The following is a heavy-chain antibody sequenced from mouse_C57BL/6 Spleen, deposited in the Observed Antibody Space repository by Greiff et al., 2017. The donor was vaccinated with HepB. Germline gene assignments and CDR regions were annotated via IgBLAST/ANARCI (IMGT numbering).Heavy chain of an antibody. CDR2: ISYSGST. Sequence: EVMLVESGPGMVKPSQSLSLTCTVTGYSITSGYDWHWIRHFPGNKLEWMGYISYSGSTNYNPSLKSRISITHDTSKNHFFLKLNSVTTEDTATYYCARGGNYDYFDYWGQGNTLTVSS. CDR3: ARGGNYDYFDY. CDR1: GYSITSGYD. D-gene: IGHD2-1*01. J-gene: IGHJ2*01. V-gene: IGHV3-1*01.